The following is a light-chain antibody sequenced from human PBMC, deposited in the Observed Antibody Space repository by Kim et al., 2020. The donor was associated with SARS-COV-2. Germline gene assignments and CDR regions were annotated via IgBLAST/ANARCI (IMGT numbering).Light chain of an antibody. J-gene: IGLJ2*01. CDR1: SSDVGAHNF. Sequence: QSVLTQPASVSGSPGQSITISCTGTSSDVGAHNFVSWYQQHPGKAPKLMIYDVNKRPSGVSNRFSGSKSGNTASLAISGLQAEDEADYYCGSYTRSNTFLFGGGTKVTVL. CDR3: GSYTRSNTFL. CDR2: DVN. V-gene: IGLV2-14*03.